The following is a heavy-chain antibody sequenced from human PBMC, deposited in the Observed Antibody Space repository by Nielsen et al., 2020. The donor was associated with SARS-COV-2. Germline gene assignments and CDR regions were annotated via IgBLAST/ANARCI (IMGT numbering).Heavy chain of an antibody. CDR1: GFTFSSYG. J-gene: IGHJ6*03. Sequence: GESLKISCAASGFTFSSYGMHWVRQAPGKGLEWVAVIWYDGSNKYYADSVKGRFTISRDNSKNTLYLQMNSLRAEDTAVYYCARRGVGCSSTSCPPGYYYYMDVWGKGTTVTVSS. D-gene: IGHD2-2*01. CDR2: IWYDGSNK. CDR3: ARRGVGCSSTSCPPGYYYYMDV. V-gene: IGHV3-33*01.